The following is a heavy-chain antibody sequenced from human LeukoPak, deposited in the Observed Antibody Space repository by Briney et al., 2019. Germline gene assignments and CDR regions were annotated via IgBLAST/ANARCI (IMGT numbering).Heavy chain of an antibody. CDR3: ARDLAAREMVRGVMGAFDI. D-gene: IGHD3-10*01. CDR1: GFTFSSYG. Sequence: GGSLRLSCAASGFTFSSYGMNWVRQAPGKGLEWVSYIRSSSSTKYYADSVKGRFTISRDNAKNSLYLQMNSLRDEDTAVYYCARDLAAREMVRGVMGAFDIWGQGTMVTVSS. J-gene: IGHJ3*02. V-gene: IGHV3-48*02. CDR2: IRSSSSTK.